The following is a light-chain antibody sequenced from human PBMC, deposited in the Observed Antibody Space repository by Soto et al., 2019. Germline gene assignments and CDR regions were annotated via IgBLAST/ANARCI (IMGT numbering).Light chain of an antibody. J-gene: IGKJ1*01. V-gene: IGKV3-15*01. Sequence: EIVMTQSPATLSVSPGGRATLSCRASQIISGALAWYQQKPGQAPRLLIYGVSTRATGIPTRFSGSGSGTDFTLTISRLEPEDFAVYYCHQRQSWPRTFGQGTKVDIK. CDR3: HQRQSWPRT. CDR1: QIISGA. CDR2: GVS.